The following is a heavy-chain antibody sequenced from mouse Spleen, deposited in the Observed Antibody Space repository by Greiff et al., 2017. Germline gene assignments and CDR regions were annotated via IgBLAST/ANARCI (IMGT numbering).Heavy chain of an antibody. CDR1: GYTFTSYW. Sequence: QVQLKQPGAELVMPGASVKLSCKASGYTFTSYWMHWVKQRPGQGLEWIGEIDPSDSYTNYNQKFKGKATLTVDKSSSTAYMQLSSLTSEDSAVYYCARSAYYYGSSSTGYFDVWGAGTTVTVSS. CDR2: IDPSDSYT. V-gene: IGHV1-69*01. J-gene: IGHJ1*01. CDR3: ARSAYYYGSSSTGYFDV. D-gene: IGHD1-1*01.